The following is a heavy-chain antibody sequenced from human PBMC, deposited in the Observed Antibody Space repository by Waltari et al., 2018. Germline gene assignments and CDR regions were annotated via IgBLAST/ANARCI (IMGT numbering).Heavy chain of an antibody. Sequence: QVQLVQSGAEVKKPGASVKVSCKASGYTFTGSYMHWVRQAPGQGLEWMVRIKPNRGVTKKGQKLQGRVNMTRDTSISTAYMELSRLRADDTAVYYCARDAGGYDYWGQGTLVTVSS. CDR2: IKPNRGVT. CDR1: GYTFTGSY. CDR3: ARDAGGYDY. J-gene: IGHJ4*02. D-gene: IGHD5-12*01. V-gene: IGHV1-2*06.